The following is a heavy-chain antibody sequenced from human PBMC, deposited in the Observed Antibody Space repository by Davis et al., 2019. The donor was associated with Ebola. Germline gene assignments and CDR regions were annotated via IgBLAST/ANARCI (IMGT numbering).Heavy chain of an antibody. J-gene: IGHJ6*04. CDR2: IYPGDSDT. CDR3: ARGRGSGSYYSYGMDV. V-gene: IGHV5-51*01. D-gene: IGHD3-10*01. Sequence: GESLKISCKGSGYSFTSYWIGWVRQLPGKGLEWMGIIYPGDSDTRYSPSFQGQVTISADKSISTAYLQWSSLKASDTAMYYCARGRGSGSYYSYGMDVWGKGTTVTVSS. CDR1: GYSFTSYW.